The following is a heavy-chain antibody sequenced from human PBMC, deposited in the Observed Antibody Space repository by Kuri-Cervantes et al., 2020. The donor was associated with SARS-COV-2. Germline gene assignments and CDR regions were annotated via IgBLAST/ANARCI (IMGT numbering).Heavy chain of an antibody. V-gene: IGHV3-23*03. J-gene: IGHJ4*02. CDR3: ARDHDITMVQGVYFDY. Sequence: GGSLRLSCAGSGFTFSSYAMSWVRQAPGKGLEWVAVIYSGGSSTYYADSVKGLFTISRDNSKNTLYLQINSLRAEETAVYYCARDHDITMVQGVYFDYWGQGTLVTVSS. D-gene: IGHD3-10*01. CDR1: GFTFSSYA. CDR2: IYSGGSST.